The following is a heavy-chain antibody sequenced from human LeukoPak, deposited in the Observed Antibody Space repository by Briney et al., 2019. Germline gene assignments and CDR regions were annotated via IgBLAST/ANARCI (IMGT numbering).Heavy chain of an antibody. V-gene: IGHV3-20*04. Sequence: TGGSLRLSCAASGFTFDDYGMSWVRQAPGKGLEWVSGINWNGGSTGYADSVKGRFTLSRDNAKNSLYLQMNSLRAEDTALYYCARVPDTTVTKYYYMDVWGKGTTVTVSS. CDR2: INWNGGST. CDR3: ARVPDTTVTKYYYMDV. CDR1: GFTFDDYG. D-gene: IGHD4-17*01. J-gene: IGHJ6*03.